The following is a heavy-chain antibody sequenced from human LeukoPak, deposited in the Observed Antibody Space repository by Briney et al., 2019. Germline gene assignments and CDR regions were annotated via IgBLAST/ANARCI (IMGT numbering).Heavy chain of an antibody. CDR3: AKDIGLLPPYGPDAFDI. Sequence: PGGSLRLSCAASGFTFDDYAMHWVRQAPGKGLEWVSGISWNSGSIGYADSVKGRFTISRDNAKNSLYLQMNSLRAEDTALYYCAKDIGLLPPYGPDAFDIWGQGTMVTVSS. CDR1: GFTFDDYA. J-gene: IGHJ3*02. D-gene: IGHD2-15*01. CDR2: ISWNSGSI. V-gene: IGHV3-9*01.